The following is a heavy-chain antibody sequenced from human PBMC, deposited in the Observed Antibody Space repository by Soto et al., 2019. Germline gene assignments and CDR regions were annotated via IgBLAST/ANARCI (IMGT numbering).Heavy chain of an antibody. V-gene: IGHV1-18*01. CDR2: ISAYNGNT. J-gene: IGHJ4*02. CDR3: ARGGVTMILVVPDFDY. Sequence: GASVKVSCKASGYTFTSYGISWVRQAPGQGLEWMGWISAYNGNTNYAQKLQGRVTMTTDTSTSTAYMELRSLRSDDTAVYYCARGGVTMILVVPDFDYWGQGTLVTVSS. CDR1: GYTFTSYG. D-gene: IGHD3-22*01.